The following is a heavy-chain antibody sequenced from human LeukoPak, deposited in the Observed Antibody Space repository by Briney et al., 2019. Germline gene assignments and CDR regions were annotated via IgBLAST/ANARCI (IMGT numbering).Heavy chain of an antibody. V-gene: IGHV5-51*01. J-gene: IGHJ6*03. CDR3: ARINDQRGLYYYYMDV. CDR1: GYSFTSYW. D-gene: IGHD3-10*01. CDR2: IYPGDSDI. Sequence: GESLKISCKGSGYSFTSYWIGWVRQMPGKGLEWMGIIYPGDSDIRYSPSFQGQVTISADKSISTAYLQWGSLKASDTAMYYCARINDQRGLYYYYMDVWGKGTTVTISS.